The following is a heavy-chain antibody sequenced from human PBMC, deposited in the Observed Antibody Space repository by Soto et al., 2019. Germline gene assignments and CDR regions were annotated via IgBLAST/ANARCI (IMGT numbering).Heavy chain of an antibody. Sequence: GGSLRLSCAASGFPVSKNYMSWVRQAPGKGLEWVSIIYSDGSTRYADSVKGRFTVSRDISKSTLFLQMNSLRAEDTAVYYCARVGAPFDYWGQGALVTVSS. V-gene: IGHV3-66*01. CDR1: GFPVSKNY. CDR3: ARVGAPFDY. CDR2: IYSDGST. J-gene: IGHJ4*02.